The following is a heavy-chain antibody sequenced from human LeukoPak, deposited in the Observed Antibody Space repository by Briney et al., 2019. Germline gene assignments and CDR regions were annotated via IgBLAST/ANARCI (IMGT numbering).Heavy chain of an antibody. V-gene: IGHV3-30*04. D-gene: IGHD6-6*01. CDR2: ISYDGSNK. CDR3: ARGGTIAGRPLDQ. J-gene: IGHJ4*02. CDR1: GFTFSSYA. Sequence: PGGSLRLSCAASGFTFSSYALHWVRQVPGKGLEWVAVISYDGSNKYYADSVKGRFTISRDNSKNTLYLQMNSLRAEDTAVYYCARGGTIAGRPLDQWGQGTLVTVSS.